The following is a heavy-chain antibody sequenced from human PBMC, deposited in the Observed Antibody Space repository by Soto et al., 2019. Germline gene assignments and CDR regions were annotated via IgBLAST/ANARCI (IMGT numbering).Heavy chain of an antibody. V-gene: IGHV4-30-4*01. CDR2: IYYSGST. J-gene: IGHJ5*02. Sequence: SETLSLTCTVSGDSITSGESYWSWIRQPPGKGLEWIGYIYYSGSTYYNPSLKSRISISVDTSKNQFSLKLRSVTAADTAVYYCARVPYYYFWSDYDTFDPWGQGTLVTVSS. D-gene: IGHD3-3*01. CDR3: ARVPYYYFWSDYDTFDP. CDR1: GDSITSGESY.